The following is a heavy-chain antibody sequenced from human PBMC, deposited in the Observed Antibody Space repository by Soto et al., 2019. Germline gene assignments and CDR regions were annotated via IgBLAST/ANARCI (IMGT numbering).Heavy chain of an antibody. CDR3: VMGGIVVAPAAQY. D-gene: IGHD2-2*01. Sequence: QVQLQESGPGLVKPSGTLSLTCAVSGGSISSSNWWSWVRKPPGKGLEWIGEIYHSGSTNYNPSLKSRVTISVDKSKNQFSLKLSSVTAADTAVYYYVMGGIVVAPAAQYWGQGTLVTVSS. CDR1: GGSISSSNW. J-gene: IGHJ4*02. V-gene: IGHV4-4*02. CDR2: IYHSGST.